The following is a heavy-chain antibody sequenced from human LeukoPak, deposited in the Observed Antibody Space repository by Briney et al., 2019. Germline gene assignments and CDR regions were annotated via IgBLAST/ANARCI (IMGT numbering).Heavy chain of an antibody. CDR2: IYYSGTT. Sequence: SETLSLTCTVSGGSISSSSCCCGWSRQPPGKGLEWIGSIYYSGTTYYNPSLKSRVTISVGTPKNQFSLNRSSVTAADTAVYYCARSWLYYYDSSGPRGGYYFDYWGQGTLVTVSS. CDR3: ARSWLYYYDSSGPRGGYYFDY. CDR1: GGSISSSSCC. J-gene: IGHJ4*02. V-gene: IGHV4-39*07. D-gene: IGHD3-22*01.